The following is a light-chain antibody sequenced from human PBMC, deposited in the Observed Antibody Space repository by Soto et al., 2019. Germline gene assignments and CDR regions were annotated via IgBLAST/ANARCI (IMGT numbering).Light chain of an antibody. Sequence: DIQMTQSPSSLAASVGGRVNITCRASQSISSYLNWYQQKPGKAHKLLIYAASSLQSGVPSRFSGSGSGTDFTLTIRSLQTEEFATYDCQQSYSTLLTVGGGTKVEI. CDR1: QSISSY. CDR3: QQSYSTLLT. CDR2: AAS. J-gene: IGKJ4*01. V-gene: IGKV1-39*01.